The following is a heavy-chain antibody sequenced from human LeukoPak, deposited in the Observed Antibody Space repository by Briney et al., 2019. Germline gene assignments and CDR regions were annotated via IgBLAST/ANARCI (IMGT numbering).Heavy chain of an antibody. D-gene: IGHD6-25*01. CDR3: ARDPSNTSGWPPYFDS. V-gene: IGHV1-18*04. CDR2: ISAYNRDT. CDR1: GYTYTNHG. J-gene: IGHJ4*02. Sequence: ASVKVSCKASGYTYTNHGITWVRQAPGQGLEWMGWISAYNRDTKYAQNFQGRVTFITESSTSTAYMELRSLGSDDTAVYYCARDPSNTSGWPPYFDSWGQGTLVTVSA.